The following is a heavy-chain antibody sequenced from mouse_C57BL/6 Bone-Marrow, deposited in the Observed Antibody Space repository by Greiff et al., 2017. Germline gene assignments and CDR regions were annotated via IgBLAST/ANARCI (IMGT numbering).Heavy chain of an antibody. CDR2: IRLKSDNYAT. J-gene: IGHJ3*01. V-gene: IGHV6-3*01. CDR1: GFTFSNYW. D-gene: IGHD2-5*01. Sequence: DVKLVESGGGLVQPGGSMKLSCVASGFTFSNYWMNWVRQSPEKGLEWVAQIRLKSDNYATHYAESVQGRFTISRDESKSSVYLQMNNLSAEDTGIYYCTLYYSNMFAYWGQGTLVTVSA. CDR3: TLYYSNMFAY.